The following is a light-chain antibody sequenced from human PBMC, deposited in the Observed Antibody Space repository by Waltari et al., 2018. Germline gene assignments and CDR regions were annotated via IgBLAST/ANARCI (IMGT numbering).Light chain of an antibody. V-gene: IGKV3-20*01. CDR1: QTVTRA. CDR2: GAS. CDR3: QHYLRLPVT. Sequence: IVLTQSPVTLPSSPGESATLSCRTSQTVTRALAWYQQKPGQAPRLLIYGASNRATGIPDRFSGSGSGTDFSLTISSLEPEDFAVYYCQHYLRLPVTFGQGTKVEVK. J-gene: IGKJ1*01.